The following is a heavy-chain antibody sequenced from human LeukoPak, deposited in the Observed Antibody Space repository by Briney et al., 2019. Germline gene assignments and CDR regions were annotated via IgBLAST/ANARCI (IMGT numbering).Heavy chain of an antibody. J-gene: IGHJ4*02. Sequence: PSETLSLTCAVYGGSFSGYYWSWIRQPPGKGLEWIGEINHSGSTNYNPSLKSRVTISVDTSKNQFSLKLSSVTAADTAVYYCARLGGIAAAGDYWGQGTLLTVSS. CDR3: ARLGGIAAAGDY. CDR2: INHSGST. V-gene: IGHV4-34*01. D-gene: IGHD6-13*01. CDR1: GGSFSGYY.